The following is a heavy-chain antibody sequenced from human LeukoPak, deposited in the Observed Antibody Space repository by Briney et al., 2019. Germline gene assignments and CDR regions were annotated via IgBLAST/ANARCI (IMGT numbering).Heavy chain of an antibody. CDR2: IIPIFGTA. Sequence: SVKVSCKASGGTFSSYAISWVRQAPGQGLEWMGGIIPIFGTANYAQKFQGRVTITADKSTSTAYMELSSLRSEDTAVYYCARSDVYYYYYMDVWGKGTTVTISS. V-gene: IGHV1-69*06. CDR1: GGTFSSYA. D-gene: IGHD3-16*01. CDR3: ARSDVYYYYYMDV. J-gene: IGHJ6*03.